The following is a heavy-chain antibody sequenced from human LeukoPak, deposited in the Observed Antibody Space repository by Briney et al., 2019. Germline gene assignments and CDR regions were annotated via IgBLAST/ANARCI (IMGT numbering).Heavy chain of an antibody. Sequence: SEKVSCKGSGGTFISYAISWVRQAPGQGREGVGRGIPILGIANYAQKFQGRVTITADKSTSTAYMELSSLRSEDTAVYYCAREIRTPDAFDIWGQGTMVTVSS. CDR2: GIPILGIA. J-gene: IGHJ3*02. CDR3: AREIRTPDAFDI. CDR1: GGTFISYA. V-gene: IGHV1-69*04.